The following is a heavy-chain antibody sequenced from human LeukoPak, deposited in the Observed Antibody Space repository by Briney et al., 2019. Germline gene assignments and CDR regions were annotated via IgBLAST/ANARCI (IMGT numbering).Heavy chain of an antibody. CDR2: ISAYNGNT. CDR3: ARVHYDSSGYYIYYYYMDV. V-gene: IGHV1-18*01. J-gene: IGHJ6*03. D-gene: IGHD3-22*01. CDR1: GYTFTSYG. Sequence: ASVKVSCKASGYTFTSYGISWVRQAPGQGLEWMGWISAYNGNTNYAQKLQGRVTMTTDTSTSTAYMELRSLRSEDTAVYYCARVHYDSSGYYIYYYYMDVWGKGTTVTVSS.